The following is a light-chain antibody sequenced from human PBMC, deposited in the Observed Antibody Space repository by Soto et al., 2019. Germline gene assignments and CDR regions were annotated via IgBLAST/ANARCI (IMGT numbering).Light chain of an antibody. CDR2: AAS. CDR1: QSISSY. CDR3: QQSYSTPWT. J-gene: IGKJ1*01. Sequence: DIEMTQSPSSLSASVGDRVTITCRASQSISSYLNWYQQKPGKAHKXLIYAASSLQSGVPSRFSGSGSGTDVTITISSLQPEDFETYYCQQSYSTPWTFGQGTKVDIK. V-gene: IGKV1-39*01.